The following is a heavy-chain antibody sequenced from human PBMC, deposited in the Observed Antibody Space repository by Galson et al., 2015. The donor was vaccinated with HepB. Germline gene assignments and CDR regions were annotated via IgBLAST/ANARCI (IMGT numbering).Heavy chain of an antibody. D-gene: IGHD3-9*01. CDR1: GFTFSSYS. J-gene: IGHJ6*02. CDR2: ISSSSSYI. V-gene: IGHV3-21*01. Sequence: SLRLSCAASGFTFSSYSMNWVRQAPGKGLEWVSSISSSSSYIYYADSVKGRFTISRDNAKNSLYLQMNSLRAEDTAVYYCARDWAWEVDWFKSGYYYGMDVWGQGTTVTVSS. CDR3: ARDWAWEVDWFKSGYYYGMDV.